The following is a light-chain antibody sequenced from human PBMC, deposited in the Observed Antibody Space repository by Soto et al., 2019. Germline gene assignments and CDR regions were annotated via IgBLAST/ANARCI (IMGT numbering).Light chain of an antibody. J-gene: IGKJ1*01. V-gene: IGKV1-5*01. Sequence: DIQMTQSPSTLSASVGDRVTITCRASQSISSWLAWDQQKPGKAPKLLIYDASSLESGVPSRFSGSASGTEFTLTISSLEPADFATYYCQKYNSYPWTFGQGTQVAIK. CDR3: QKYNSYPWT. CDR2: DAS. CDR1: QSISSW.